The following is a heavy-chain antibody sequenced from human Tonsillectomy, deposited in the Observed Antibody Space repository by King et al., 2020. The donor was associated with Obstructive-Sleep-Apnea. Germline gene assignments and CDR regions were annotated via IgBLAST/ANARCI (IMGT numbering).Heavy chain of an antibody. CDR2: IKQDGSEK. Sequence: VQLVESGGGLVQPGGSLRLSCAASGFTFSSYWMSWVRQAPGKGLEWVANIKQDGSEKYYVDSVKGRFTISRDNAKNSLYLQMNSLRAEDTAVYYCARGGEAHIVVPTALSDYWGQGTLVTVSS. CDR3: ARGGEAHIVVPTALSDY. D-gene: IGHD2-21*01. J-gene: IGHJ4*02. CDR1: GFTFSSYW. V-gene: IGHV3-7*03.